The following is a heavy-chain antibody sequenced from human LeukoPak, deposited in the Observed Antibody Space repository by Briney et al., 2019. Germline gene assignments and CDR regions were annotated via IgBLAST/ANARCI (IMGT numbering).Heavy chain of an antibody. Sequence: SETLSLTCTVSGGSISSSSYYWGWIRQPPGKGLEWIGSIYYSGSTYYNPSLKSRVTISVDTSKNQFSLKLSSVTAADTAVYYCVRLSRSAVYYWGQGTLVTVSS. CDR1: GGSISSSSYY. J-gene: IGHJ4*02. CDR2: IYYSGST. CDR3: VRLSRSAVYY. V-gene: IGHV4-39*01. D-gene: IGHD2-15*01.